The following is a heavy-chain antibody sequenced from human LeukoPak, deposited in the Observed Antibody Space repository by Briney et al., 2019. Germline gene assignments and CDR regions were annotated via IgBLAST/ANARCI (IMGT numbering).Heavy chain of an antibody. Sequence: ASVKVSCKASGYTFTSYYMHWVRQAPGQGLEWMGWINPNSGGTNYAQKFQGRVTMTRDTSISTAYMELSRLRSDDTAVYYCAREGRDGSGSYSYYMDVWGKGTTVTISS. D-gene: IGHD3-10*01. CDR2: INPNSGGT. CDR1: GYTFTSYY. J-gene: IGHJ6*03. CDR3: AREGRDGSGSYSYYMDV. V-gene: IGHV1-2*02.